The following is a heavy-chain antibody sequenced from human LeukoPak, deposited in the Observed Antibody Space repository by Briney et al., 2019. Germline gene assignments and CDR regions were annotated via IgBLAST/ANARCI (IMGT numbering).Heavy chain of an antibody. CDR3: AKEGGLPNSRDDNFDY. Sequence: GGSLRLSCAASGFTFSSYAMSWVRQAPGKGLEWVSAISGSGGSTYYADSVKGRFTISRDNSKNTLYLQMNSLRAEDTAVYYCAKEGGLPNSRDDNFDYWGQGTLVTVSS. D-gene: IGHD3-22*01. V-gene: IGHV3-23*01. CDR1: GFTFSSYA. J-gene: IGHJ4*02. CDR2: ISGSGGST.